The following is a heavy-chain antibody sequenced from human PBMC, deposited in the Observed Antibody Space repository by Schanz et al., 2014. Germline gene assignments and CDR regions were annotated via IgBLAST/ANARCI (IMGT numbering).Heavy chain of an antibody. J-gene: IGHJ4*02. Sequence: VQLVESGGGLVQPGGSLRLSCAASGFTFSSYWMHWVRQAPGKGLVWVAVISYDGSNKYYADSVKGRFIISRDSSKNTLFLQMNSLRAEDTAVYFCARDGGRDGYNLAFDVWGQGTRVTVSA. V-gene: IGHV3-30*14. CDR2: ISYDGSNK. D-gene: IGHD5-12*01. CDR3: ARDGGRDGYNLAFDV. CDR1: GFTFSSYW.